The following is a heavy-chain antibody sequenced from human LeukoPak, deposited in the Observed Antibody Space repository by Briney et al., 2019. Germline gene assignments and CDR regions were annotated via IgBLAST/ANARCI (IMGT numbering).Heavy chain of an antibody. J-gene: IGHJ4*02. CDR1: GGTFSSYA. V-gene: IGHV1-69*06. CDR2: IIPIFGTA. Sequence: SVKVSCKASGGTFSSYAISWVRQAPGQGLEWMGGIIPIFGTANYAQKFQGRVTITADKSTSTAYVELSSLRSEDTAVYYCAREGATSMDYFDYWGQGTLVTVSS. D-gene: IGHD5-12*01. CDR3: AREGATSMDYFDY.